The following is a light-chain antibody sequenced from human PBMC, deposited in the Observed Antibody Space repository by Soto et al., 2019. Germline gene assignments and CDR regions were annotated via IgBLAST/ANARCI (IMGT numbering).Light chain of an antibody. J-gene: IGKJ2*01. Sequence: DIQMTQSPPSLSASVGDRVTITCRASPGISNYLAWYQQKPGKVPRLLISAASTLQSGVPSRFSGSGSGTDFTLTISSLQPEDVATYYCQNFNSAPYTFGQGTKLEIK. CDR3: QNFNSAPYT. CDR2: AAS. CDR1: PGISNY. V-gene: IGKV1-27*01.